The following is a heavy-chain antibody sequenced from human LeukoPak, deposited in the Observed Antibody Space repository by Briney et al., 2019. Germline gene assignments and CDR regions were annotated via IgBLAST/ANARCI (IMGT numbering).Heavy chain of an antibody. D-gene: IGHD2/OR15-2a*01. V-gene: IGHV1-46*01. CDR3: AREAPFTFYFDY. Sequence: ASVKVSCKASGYSFTGYYMHWVRQAPGQGLEWMGMINPSGGSTTYAQKFQGRVTMTRDTSTSTVYMEVSSLRAEDTAIYYCAREAPFTFYFDYWGQGTLVTVSS. CDR2: INPSGGST. J-gene: IGHJ4*02. CDR1: GYSFTGYY.